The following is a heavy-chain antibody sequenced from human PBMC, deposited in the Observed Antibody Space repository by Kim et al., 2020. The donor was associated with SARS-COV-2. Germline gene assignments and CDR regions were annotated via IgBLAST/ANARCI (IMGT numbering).Heavy chain of an antibody. V-gene: IGHV4-39*01. CDR2: IYYSGST. D-gene: IGHD3-22*01. J-gene: IGHJ4*02. CDR1: GGSISSSSYY. CDR3: ARHLRAITMIVVVPQNYFDH. Sequence: SETLSLTCTVSGGSISSSSYYWGWIRQPPGKGLEWIGSIYYSGSTYYNPSLKSRVTISVDTSKNQFSLKLSSVTAADTAVYYCARHLRAITMIVVVPQNYFDHWGQGTLVTVSS.